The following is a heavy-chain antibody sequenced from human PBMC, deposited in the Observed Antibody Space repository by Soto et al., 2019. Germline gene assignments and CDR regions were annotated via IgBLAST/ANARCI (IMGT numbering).Heavy chain of an antibody. J-gene: IGHJ6*02. CDR1: GGTFSSYA. CDR2: IIPIFGTA. D-gene: IGHD1-1*01. CDR3: ASTPREELERALPHYGMDV. V-gene: IGHV1-69*12. Sequence: QVQLVQSGAEVKKPGSSVKVSCKASGGTFSSYAISWVRQAPGQGLEWMGGIIPIFGTANYAQKFQGRVTITADESTSTAYMELSSLRSEDTAVYYCASTPREELERALPHYGMDVWGQGTTVTVSS.